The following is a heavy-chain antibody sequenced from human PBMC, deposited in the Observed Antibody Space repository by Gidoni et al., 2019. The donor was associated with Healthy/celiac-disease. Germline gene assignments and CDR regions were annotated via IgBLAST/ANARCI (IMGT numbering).Heavy chain of an antibody. CDR1: GGSISSSSYY. J-gene: IGHJ5*02. CDR3: ARAGDQLLSGWFDP. Sequence: QLQLQESGPGLVKPSETLSLTCTVSGGSISSSSYYWGWIRQPPGKGLEWIGSIYYSGSTYYNPSLKSRVTISVDTSKNQFSLKLSSVTAADTAVYYCARAGDQLLSGWFDPWGQGTLVTVSS. CDR2: IYYSGST. D-gene: IGHD2-2*01. V-gene: IGHV4-39*07.